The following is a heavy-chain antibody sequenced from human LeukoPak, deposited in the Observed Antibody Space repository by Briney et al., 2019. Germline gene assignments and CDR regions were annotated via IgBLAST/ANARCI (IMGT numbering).Heavy chain of an antibody. Sequence: PSETLSLTCTVSGGSISSYYWSWIRQPPGKGLEWIGYIYYSGSTNYNPSLKSRVTISVDTSKNQFSLKLSSVTAADTAVYYCATGDGDYGDPFDYWGQGTLVTVSS. CDR2: IYYSGST. V-gene: IGHV4-59*01. J-gene: IGHJ4*02. CDR1: GGSISSYY. CDR3: ATGDGDYGDPFDY. D-gene: IGHD4-17*01.